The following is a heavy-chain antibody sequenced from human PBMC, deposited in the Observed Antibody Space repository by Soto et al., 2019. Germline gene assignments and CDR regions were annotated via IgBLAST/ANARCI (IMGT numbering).Heavy chain of an antibody. Sequence: ASVKVSFKASGYTFTTFGISWVRQAPGQGLEWMGWISTYNGDTNYAQKFQDRVTMTTDTSTNTVYMELRSLRSDDTAVYYCARVYTWARGDAFDIWGQGTMATASS. J-gene: IGHJ3*02. V-gene: IGHV1-18*01. D-gene: IGHD1-26*01. CDR2: ISTYNGDT. CDR1: GYTFTTFG. CDR3: ARVYTWARGDAFDI.